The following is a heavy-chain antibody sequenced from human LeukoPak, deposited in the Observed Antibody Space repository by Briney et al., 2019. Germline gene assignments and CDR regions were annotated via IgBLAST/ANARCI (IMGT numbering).Heavy chain of an antibody. CDR1: GFTFSSYE. Sequence: GGSLRLSCAASGFTFSSYEMNWVRQAPGKGLEWVSYISSSGSTIYYADSVKGRFTISRDNAKNSLYLQMNSLRAEDTAVYYCARNYYGSGSYHLRYWGQGTLVTVSS. J-gene: IGHJ4*02. V-gene: IGHV3-48*03. CDR3: ARNYYGSGSYHLRY. CDR2: ISSSGSTI. D-gene: IGHD3-10*01.